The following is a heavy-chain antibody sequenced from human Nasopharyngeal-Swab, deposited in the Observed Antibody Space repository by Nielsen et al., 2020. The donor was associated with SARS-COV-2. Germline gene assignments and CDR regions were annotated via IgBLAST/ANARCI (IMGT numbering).Heavy chain of an antibody. CDR2: ISSSSSYI. D-gene: IGHD4-23*01. CDR1: GFTFSSYS. V-gene: IGHV3-21*01. Sequence: GGYRRLSSAASGFTFSSYSMKWDRKATGKGLEWVSSISSSSSYIYYADSVKGRFTISRDNAKNSLYLQMNSLRAEDTAVYYCAREKTTVASDYWGQGTLVTVSS. J-gene: IGHJ4*02. CDR3: AREKTTVASDY.